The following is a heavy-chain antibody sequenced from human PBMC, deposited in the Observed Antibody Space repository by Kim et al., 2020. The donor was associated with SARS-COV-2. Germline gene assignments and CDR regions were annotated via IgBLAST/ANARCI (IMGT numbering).Heavy chain of an antibody. CDR3: AKETNVYYYVDH. CDR1: GFTFSTNA. D-gene: IGHD1-1*01. Sequence: GGSLRLSCAASGFTFSTNAMSWVRQAPGKGLEWISAISGSGGSTYYAHSVKGRFTISRDNSKNTLYLQMNSLRAEDTALYYCAKETNVYYYVDHWGQGTLVTVSS. CDR2: ISGSGGST. V-gene: IGHV3-23*01. J-gene: IGHJ4*02.